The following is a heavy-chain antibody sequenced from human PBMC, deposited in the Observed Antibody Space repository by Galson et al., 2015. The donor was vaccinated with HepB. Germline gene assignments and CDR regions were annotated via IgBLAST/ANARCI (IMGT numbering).Heavy chain of an antibody. Sequence: SVKVSCKASGGTFSSYAISWVRQAPGQGLEWMGGIIPIFGTANYAQKFQGRVTITADESTSTAYMELSSLRSEDTAVYYCARDVGLSHYDSSGYFNYYYYYGMDVWGQGTTVTVSS. CDR3: ARDVGLSHYDSSGYFNYYYYYGMDV. CDR2: IIPIFGTA. J-gene: IGHJ6*02. CDR1: GGTFSSYA. V-gene: IGHV1-69*13. D-gene: IGHD3-22*01.